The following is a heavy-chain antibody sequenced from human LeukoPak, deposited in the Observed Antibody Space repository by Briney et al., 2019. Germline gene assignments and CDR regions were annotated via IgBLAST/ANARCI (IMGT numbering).Heavy chain of an antibody. J-gene: IGHJ1*01. Sequence: GGSLRLSCAAPGFTFSSYAMSWVRQAPGKGLEWVTVISGSGGSTYYADSVKGRFTISRDNSKNTLYLQMNSLRAEDTAVYYCAESIAAAGTEYLYFQHWGQGTLVTVSS. CDR3: AESIAAAGTEYLYFQH. V-gene: IGHV3-23*01. CDR2: ISGSGGST. D-gene: IGHD6-13*01. CDR1: GFTFSSYA.